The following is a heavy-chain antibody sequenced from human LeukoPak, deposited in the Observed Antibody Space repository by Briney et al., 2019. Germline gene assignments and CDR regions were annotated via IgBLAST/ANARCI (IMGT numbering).Heavy chain of an antibody. J-gene: IGHJ4*02. D-gene: IGHD3-22*01. CDR3: ARVITTGSLEFDY. Sequence: KPSETLSLTCTVSGYSISSGYYWGWIRQPPGKGLEWIGEINHSGSTNYNPSLKSRVTISVDTSKNQFSLKLSSVTAADTAVYYCARVITTGSLEFDYWGQGTLVTVSS. CDR2: INHSGST. CDR1: GYSISSGYY. V-gene: IGHV4-38-2*02.